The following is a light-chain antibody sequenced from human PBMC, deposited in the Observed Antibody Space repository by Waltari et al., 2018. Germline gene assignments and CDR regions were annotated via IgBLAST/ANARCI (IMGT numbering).Light chain of an antibody. Sequence: QSALTQPASVSGTPGQSITISCTGPNSAVGNYNLVSWYQHPPGEAPKLMICEVIKRPSGVSNRFAGSKSGNTASLTISGLQAEDEADYYCCSYAGSGTYVFGTGTKVTVL. CDR2: EVI. J-gene: IGLJ1*01. V-gene: IGLV2-23*02. CDR3: CSYAGSGTYV. CDR1: NSAVGNYNL.